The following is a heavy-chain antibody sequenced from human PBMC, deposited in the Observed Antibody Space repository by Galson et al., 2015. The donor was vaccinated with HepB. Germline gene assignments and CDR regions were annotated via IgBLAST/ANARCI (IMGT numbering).Heavy chain of an antibody. J-gene: IGHJ4*02. D-gene: IGHD2-2*01. V-gene: IGHV1-18*01. CDR3: ATAISRSYYFDC. CDR1: GYSLTTYG. Sequence: SVKVSCKASGYSLTTYGITWVRQAPGQGLEWMAWISTHNGNTIYVQKLQGRVTVTSDTSTNTAYMELTSLTSDDTAVYYCATAISRSYYFDCWGQGTLVTVSS. CDR2: ISTHNGNT.